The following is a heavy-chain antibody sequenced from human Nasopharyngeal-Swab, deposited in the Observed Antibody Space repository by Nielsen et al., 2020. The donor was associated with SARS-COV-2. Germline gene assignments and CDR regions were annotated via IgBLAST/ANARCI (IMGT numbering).Heavy chain of an antibody. CDR2: IYYSGRT. V-gene: IGHV4-61*08. D-gene: IGHD6-6*01. CDR3: ARDVYEYGSSENYYMDV. CDR1: GGSISSGGYY. Sequence: SETLSLTCTVSGGSISSGGYYWSWIRQHPGRGLEWIGYIYYSGRTNYNPSLKSRVTITVDTSKNKFSLKLSSVTAADTAVYYCARDVYEYGSSENYYMDVWAKGPRSPSP. J-gene: IGHJ6*03.